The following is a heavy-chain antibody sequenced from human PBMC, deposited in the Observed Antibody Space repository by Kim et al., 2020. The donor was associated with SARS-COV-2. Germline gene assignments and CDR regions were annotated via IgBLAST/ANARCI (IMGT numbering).Heavy chain of an antibody. Sequence: GGSLRLSCAASGFTFSSYGMNWVRQAPGKGLEWVSYISSSSDTIYYADPVKGRFTISRDNAKSSLYLQMNSLRAEDTAVYYCAKAALAAYYYYGMDVWG. CDR1: GFTFSSYG. CDR3: AKAALAAYYYYGMDV. J-gene: IGHJ6*02. D-gene: IGHD2-15*01. V-gene: IGHV3-48*04. CDR2: ISSSSDTI.